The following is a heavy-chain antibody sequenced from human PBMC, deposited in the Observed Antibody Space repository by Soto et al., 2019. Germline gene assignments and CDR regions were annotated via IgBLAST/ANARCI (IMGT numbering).Heavy chain of an antibody. V-gene: IGHV6-1*01. Sequence: QSQTLSLTCAISGDSVSSNSAAWNWIRQSPSRGLEWLGRTYYRSKWYNDYAVSVKSRITINPDTSKNRFSLQLNSVTPEDTAVYYCARDRLYCSGGSCYSYYYYMDVWGKGTTVTVSS. CDR2: TYYRSKWYN. CDR3: ARDRLYCSGGSCYSYYYYMDV. J-gene: IGHJ6*03. CDR1: GDSVSSNSAA. D-gene: IGHD2-15*01.